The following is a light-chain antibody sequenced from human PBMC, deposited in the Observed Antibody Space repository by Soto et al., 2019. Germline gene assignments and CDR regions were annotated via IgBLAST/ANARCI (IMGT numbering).Light chain of an antibody. J-gene: IGKJ4*01. V-gene: IGKV1-39*01. CDR3: QQSYRTPLT. CDR1: QSISNY. Sequence: DIQMTQSPSSLSASVGDRVTITCRARQSISNYLNWSQNKPGKAPKLLIYAASSLQRGVPSRFSGSGSWTDFTLTISSLQPEDFATYYGQQSYRTPLTVGGGTKVEI. CDR2: AAS.